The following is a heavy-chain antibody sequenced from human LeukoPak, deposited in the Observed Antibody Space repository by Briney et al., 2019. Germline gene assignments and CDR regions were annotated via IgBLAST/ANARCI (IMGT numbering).Heavy chain of an antibody. J-gene: IGHJ4*02. CDR1: GFTVSSKY. Sequence: GGSLRLSCAACGFTVSSKYMCWVRQDPGKGLEWVSAIYSGGGTYYADSVKGRFTISRDTSKNTLYLQMNCLRAEDTAVYYCARGPGGYYDYWGQGTLVTVSS. V-gene: IGHV3-53*01. CDR3: ARGPGGYYDY. CDR2: IYSGGGT.